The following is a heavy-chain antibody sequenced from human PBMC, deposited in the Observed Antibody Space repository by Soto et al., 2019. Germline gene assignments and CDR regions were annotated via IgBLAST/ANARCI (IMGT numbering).Heavy chain of an antibody. V-gene: IGHV3-64D*08. CDR3: LINEGPVRRYYDFWIGYYNPGEDYYYGMDV. CDR1: GFTFSSYA. J-gene: IGHJ6*02. Sequence: GGSLRLSCSASGFTFSSYAMHWVRQAPGKGLEYVSAISSNGGSTYYADSVKGRFTISRDNSKNTLYLQMSSLRAEDTAVYYCLINEGPVRRYYDFWIGYYNPGEDYYYGMDVWGQGTTVTVSS. CDR2: ISSNGGST. D-gene: IGHD3-3*01.